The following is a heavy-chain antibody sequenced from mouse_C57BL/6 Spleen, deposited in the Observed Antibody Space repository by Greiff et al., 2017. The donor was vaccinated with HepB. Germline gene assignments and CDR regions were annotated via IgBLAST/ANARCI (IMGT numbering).Heavy chain of an antibody. CDR1: GYTFTSYW. Sequence: VQLQQPGAELVKPGASVKLSCKASGYTFTSYWMQWVKQRPGQGLEWIGEIDPSDSYTNYNQKFKGKATLTVDTSSSTAYMQLSSLTSEDSAVYYCHYDYDYFDYWGQGTTLTVSS. CDR3: HYDYDYFDY. CDR2: IDPSDSYT. J-gene: IGHJ2*01. V-gene: IGHV1-50*01. D-gene: IGHD2-4*01.